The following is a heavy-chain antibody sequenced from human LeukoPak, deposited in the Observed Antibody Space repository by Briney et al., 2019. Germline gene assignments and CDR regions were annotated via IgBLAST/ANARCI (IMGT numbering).Heavy chain of an antibody. J-gene: IGHJ4*02. Sequence: PSETLSLTCAVYGGSFSGYYWSWIRQPPGKGLEWIGEINHSGSTNYNPSLKSRVTISVDTSKNQFSLKLSSVTAADTAVCYCARGRRNDYVWGSYRSGYFDYWGQGTLVTVSS. CDR1: GGSFSGYY. CDR3: ARGRRNDYVWGSYRSGYFDY. D-gene: IGHD3-16*02. V-gene: IGHV4-34*01. CDR2: INHSGST.